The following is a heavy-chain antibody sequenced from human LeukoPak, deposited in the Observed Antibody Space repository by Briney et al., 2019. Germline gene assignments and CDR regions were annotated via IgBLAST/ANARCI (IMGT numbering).Heavy chain of an antibody. D-gene: IGHD1-20*01. CDR1: GYTFRGNY. CDR3: ARDPSSITLYFFDY. V-gene: IGHV1-2*02. CDR2: IDANNGGT. Sequence: ASVTVSCKASGYTFRGNYIHWLRQAPGQGLEWMGWIDANNGGTMSAQKFQGRVTMSRDTSISTAYMDLSSLSPDDAAVYYCARDPSSITLYFFDYWGQGTLVTVSS. J-gene: IGHJ4*02.